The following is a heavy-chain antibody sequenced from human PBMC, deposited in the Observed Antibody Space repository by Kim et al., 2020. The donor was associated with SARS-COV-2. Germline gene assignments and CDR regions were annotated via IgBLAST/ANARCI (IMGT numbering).Heavy chain of an antibody. J-gene: IGHJ3*02. Sequence: GGSLRLSCAASGFTFSSYDMHWVRQATGKGLEWVSAIGTAGDTYYPGSVKGRFTISRENAKNSLYLQMNSLRAGDTAVYYCARGATVGTYDAFDIWGQGTMVTVSS. CDR3: ARGATVGTYDAFDI. CDR2: IGTAGDT. D-gene: IGHD2-21*02. CDR1: GFTFSSYD. V-gene: IGHV3-13*01.